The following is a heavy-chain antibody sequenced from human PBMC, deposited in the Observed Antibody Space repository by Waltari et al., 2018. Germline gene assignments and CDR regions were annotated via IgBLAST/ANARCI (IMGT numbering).Heavy chain of an antibody. Sequence: QLQLQESGPGLVKPSETLSLTCTVSGASVSSRIHYWGWIRQSPEKGLEWIGSITHSGSSYYNPSRRSRVTLLVDTSKNQFSLRVNSVTAADMALYYCARHMTTVTTSSFDYWGQGALVTVSS. CDR3: ARHMTTVTTSSFDY. D-gene: IGHD4-17*01. V-gene: IGHV4-39*07. J-gene: IGHJ4*02. CDR1: GASVSSRIHY. CDR2: ITHSGSS.